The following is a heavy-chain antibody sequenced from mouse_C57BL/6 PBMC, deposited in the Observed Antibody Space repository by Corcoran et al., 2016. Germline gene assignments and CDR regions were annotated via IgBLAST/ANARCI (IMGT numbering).Heavy chain of an antibody. Sequence: EVQLQQSGAELVRPGASVKLSCTASGFNIKDYYMHWVKQRPEQGLEWIGRIDPEDGDTEYAPKFQGKATMTADTSSNTAYLQLSSLTSEDTAVYYCTTYFTTVVATDAMDYWGQGTSVTVSS. D-gene: IGHD1-1*01. CDR1: GFNIKDYY. V-gene: IGHV14-1*01. J-gene: IGHJ4*01. CDR2: IDPEDGDT. CDR3: TTYFTTVVATDAMDY.